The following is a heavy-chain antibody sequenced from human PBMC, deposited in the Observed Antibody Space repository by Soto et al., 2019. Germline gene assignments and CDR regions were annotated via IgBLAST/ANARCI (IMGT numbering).Heavy chain of an antibody. J-gene: IGHJ6*02. CDR2: IYYSGST. V-gene: IGHV4-39*01. Sequence: ETLSLTCTVSGGSISSSSYYWGWIRQPPGKGLEWIGSIYYSGSTYYNPSLKSRVTISVDTSKNQFSLKLSSVTAADTAVYYCARQGGSSIAARHYYGMDVWGQGTTVTVSS. CDR3: ARQGGSSIAARHYYGMDV. CDR1: GGSISSSSYY. D-gene: IGHD6-6*01.